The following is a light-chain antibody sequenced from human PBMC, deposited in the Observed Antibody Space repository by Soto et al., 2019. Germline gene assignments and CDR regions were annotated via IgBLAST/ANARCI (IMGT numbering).Light chain of an antibody. CDR1: QSVSNNY. V-gene: IGKV3-20*01. CDR3: QQYGSAPLT. Sequence: EIVLTQSPGTLSLSPGERATLSCRASQSVSNNYLAWYQQKPGQAPSLLISAASSRATAIPDRFSGSGSGTDFTLTISRLEPEDFAVYFCQQYGSAPLTFGQGTRLEIE. J-gene: IGKJ5*01. CDR2: AAS.